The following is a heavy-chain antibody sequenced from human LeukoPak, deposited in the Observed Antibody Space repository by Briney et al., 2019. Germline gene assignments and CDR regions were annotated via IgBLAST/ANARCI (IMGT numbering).Heavy chain of an antibody. CDR2: ISGGGGSP. J-gene: IGHJ3*02. Sequence: RDSLRLSFAAAGFMFSTYTMSWVRQAPGKGLEWVSGISGGGGSPYYADSVKGRFTISRDNSKNTLYLQMNSLSAEDTAVYYCAKLRGATRGAFDIWGQGTMVTVSS. D-gene: IGHD1-26*01. V-gene: IGHV3-23*01. CDR3: AKLRGATRGAFDI. CDR1: GFMFSTYT.